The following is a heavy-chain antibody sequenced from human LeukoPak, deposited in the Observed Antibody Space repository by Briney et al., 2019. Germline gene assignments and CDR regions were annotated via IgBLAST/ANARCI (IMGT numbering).Heavy chain of an antibody. Sequence: ESLKISCKGSGYSFTSYWIAWVRLMPGKGLEWMGIIYPGDSDTRYSPSFQGQVTFSVDKSVSTAYLQWSSLRASDTAMYFCARALITTWTYYYYGMDVWGQGTTVTVSS. CDR1: GYSFTSYW. CDR3: ARALITTWTYYYYGMDV. J-gene: IGHJ6*02. V-gene: IGHV5-51*01. CDR2: IYPGDSDT. D-gene: IGHD3-22*01.